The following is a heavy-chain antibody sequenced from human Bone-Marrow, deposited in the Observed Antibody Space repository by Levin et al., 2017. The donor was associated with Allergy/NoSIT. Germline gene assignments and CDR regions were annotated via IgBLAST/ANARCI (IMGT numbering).Heavy chain of an antibody. CDR1: GFTVSSSY. J-gene: IGHJ6*02. Sequence: GGSLRLSCAPSGFTVSSSYMTWVRQAPGKGLEWVSILYTVGNTYYAESVKGRFTISRDNSKNTLYLQMTSLRVEDTAVYSCARVRSGYVSHGMDVWGQGTTVTVSS. D-gene: IGHD3-16*01. CDR2: LYTVGNT. CDR3: ARVRSGYVSHGMDV. V-gene: IGHV3-53*01.